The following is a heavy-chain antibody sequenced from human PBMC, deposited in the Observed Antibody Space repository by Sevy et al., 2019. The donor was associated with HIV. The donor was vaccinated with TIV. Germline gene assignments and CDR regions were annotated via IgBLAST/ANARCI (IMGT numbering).Heavy chain of an antibody. Sequence: GSLRLSCAASGFTFNSAWINWVRQAPGKGMEWVGRVRTKTETTDYAAPLKGRFIISRDDSKNTVYLQINTLKIEDTAFYYCTTDGLVCTSVGAYYSLDNWGRGTLLTVSS. CDR2: VRTKTETT. D-gene: IGHD2-21*02. V-gene: IGHV3-15*01. CDR1: GFTFNSAW. CDR3: TTDGLVCTSVGAYYSLDN. J-gene: IGHJ4*02.